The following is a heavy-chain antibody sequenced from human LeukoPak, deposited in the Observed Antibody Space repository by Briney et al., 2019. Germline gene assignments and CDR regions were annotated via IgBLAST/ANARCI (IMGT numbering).Heavy chain of an antibody. J-gene: IGHJ5*02. CDR2: IYDSGST. V-gene: IGHV4-34*01. CDR1: GGSFSGYY. Sequence: SETLSLTCAVYGGSFSGYYWSWIRKPPGKGLEWIGSIYDSGSTYYNPSLKSRVTISVDTSKNQFSLKLNSVTAADTAVYYCARHYGPWGQGTLVTVSS. CDR3: ARHYGP. D-gene: IGHD3-16*01.